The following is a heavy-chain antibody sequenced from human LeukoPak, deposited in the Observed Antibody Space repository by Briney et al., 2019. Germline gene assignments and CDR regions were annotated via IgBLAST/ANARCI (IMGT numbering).Heavy chain of an antibody. D-gene: IGHD4-17*01. V-gene: IGHV4-31*03. J-gene: IGHJ4*02. Sequence: SETLSLTCTVSGVAISSGGLYWNWIRQDPGKGLDWIGYFYYSGTTHYNPSLKSRVTISVDTSKNQLFLKLRSVTAADTAVYYCATSDYGDYPGPYWGQGTLVTVSS. CDR2: FYYSGTT. CDR1: GVAISSGGLY. CDR3: ATSDYGDYPGPY.